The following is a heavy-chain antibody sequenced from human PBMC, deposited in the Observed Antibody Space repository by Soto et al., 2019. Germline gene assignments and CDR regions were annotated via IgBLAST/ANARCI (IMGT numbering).Heavy chain of an antibody. Sequence: SETLSLTCSVSGGSISTVGHYWTWIRQPPGKGLEWIGSTYHTGSTYYSKSLRSRLTMSVDTSKSQFPLRLSSVTAADTAVYYCARATGTLRSRNCDYWGQGSLVTVSS. V-gene: IGHV4-31*03. CDR2: TYHTGST. D-gene: IGHD1-1*01. CDR3: ARATGTLRSRNCDY. CDR1: GGSISTVGHY. J-gene: IGHJ4*02.